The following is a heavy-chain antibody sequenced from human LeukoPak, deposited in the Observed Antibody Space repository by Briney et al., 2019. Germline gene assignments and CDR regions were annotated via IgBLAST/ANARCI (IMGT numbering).Heavy chain of an antibody. CDR2: IYHSGST. V-gene: IGHV4-4*02. Sequence: PSGTLSLTCAVSGGSISSSNWWSWVRQPPGKGLEWIGEIYHSGSTNYNPSLKSRVTISVDKSKNQFSLKLSSVTAADTAVYYCARDLVVVPAAIGGYWYFDLWGRGTLVTVPS. D-gene: IGHD2-2*02. CDR3: ARDLVVVPAAIGGYWYFDL. CDR1: GGSISSSNW. J-gene: IGHJ2*01.